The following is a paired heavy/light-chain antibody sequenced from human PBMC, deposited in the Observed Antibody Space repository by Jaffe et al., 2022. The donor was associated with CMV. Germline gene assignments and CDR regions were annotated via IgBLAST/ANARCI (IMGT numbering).Light chain of an antibody. CDR2: DAS. V-gene: IGKV3-11*01. CDR1: QSVSSY. Sequence: EIVLTQSPATLSLSPGERATLSCRASQSVSSYLAWYQQKPGQAPRLLIYDASNRATGIPARFSGSGSGTDFTLTISSLEPEDFAVYYCQQRSNWPRLYTFGQGTKLEIK. CDR3: QQRSNWPRLYT. J-gene: IGKJ2*01.
Heavy chain of an antibody. V-gene: IGHV4-59*08. CDR1: GGSISSYY. CDR2: IYYSGST. J-gene: IGHJ4*02. Sequence: QVQLQESGPGLVKPSETLSLTCTVSGGSISSYYWSWIRQPPGKGLEWIGYIYYSGSTNYNPSLKSRVTISVDTSKNQFSLKLSSVTAADTAVYYCARLRKTHYYDSSGFIPDYFDYWGQGTLVTVSS. D-gene: IGHD3-22*01. CDR3: ARLRKTHYYDSSGFIPDYFDY.